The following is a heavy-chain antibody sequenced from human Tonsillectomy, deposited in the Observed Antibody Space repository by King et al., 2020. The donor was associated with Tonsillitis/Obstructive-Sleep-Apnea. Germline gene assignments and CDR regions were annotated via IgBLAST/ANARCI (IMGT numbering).Heavy chain of an antibody. Sequence: VQLQQWGAGLLKPSETLSLTCAVYGGSFSGYYWSWIRQPPGKGLEWIGEINHSGSTNYNPSLKSRVTISVDTSKNQFSLKLSSVTAADTAVYYCARGGSSLAARTYYYYGMDVWGQGTTVTVSS. CDR3: ARGGSSLAARTYYYYGMDV. D-gene: IGHD6-6*01. CDR2: INHSGST. CDR1: GGSFSGYY. V-gene: IGHV4-34*01. J-gene: IGHJ6*02.